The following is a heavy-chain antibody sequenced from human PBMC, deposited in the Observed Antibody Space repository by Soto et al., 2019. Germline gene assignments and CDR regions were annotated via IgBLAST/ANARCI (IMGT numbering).Heavy chain of an antibody. Sequence: QVLLQESGPGLVQPSGTLSLSCAVSGVSISSNYYWGWVRQSPGKGLEWLGDISHIWSVNYSPSLMSRVTISMDRSENQFSLKLNSVTAADTAVYYCVRSFGWYAIDYWGQGTLVIISS. D-gene: IGHD6-19*01. CDR2: ISHIWSV. CDR1: GVSISSNYY. CDR3: VRSFGWYAIDY. V-gene: IGHV4-4*02. J-gene: IGHJ4*02.